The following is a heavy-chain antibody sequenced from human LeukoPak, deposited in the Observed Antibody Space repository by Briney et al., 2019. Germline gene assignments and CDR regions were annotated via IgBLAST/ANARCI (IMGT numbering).Heavy chain of an antibody. V-gene: IGHV4-59*01. J-gene: IGHJ3*02. Sequence: SVTLSLTCTVSGGSISSYYWSWIRQPPGKGLEWIGYIYYSGSTNYNPSLKSRVTISVDTSKNQFSLKLSSVTAADTAVYYCARDRDAFDIWGQGTMVTVSS. CDR1: GGSISSYY. CDR3: ARDRDAFDI. CDR2: IYYSGST.